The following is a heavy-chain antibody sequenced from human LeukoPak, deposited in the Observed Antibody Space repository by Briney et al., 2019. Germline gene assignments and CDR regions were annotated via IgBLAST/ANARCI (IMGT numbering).Heavy chain of an antibody. V-gene: IGHV3-48*02. CDR2: ISSSSSTI. CDR1: GLTVSTSY. CDR3: ARGGTYADY. Sequence: GGSLRLSCAASGLTVSTSYMNWVRQAPGKGLEWISYISSSSSTIYYAVSVKGRFTISRDSAKNSLYLQMNSLRDEDTAVYYCARGGTYADYWGQGTLVTVSS. J-gene: IGHJ4*02. D-gene: IGHD1-26*01.